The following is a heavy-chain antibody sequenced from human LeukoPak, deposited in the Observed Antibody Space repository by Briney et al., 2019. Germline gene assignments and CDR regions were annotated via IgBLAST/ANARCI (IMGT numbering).Heavy chain of an antibody. D-gene: IGHD2-2*02. Sequence: SETLSLTCTVSGGSISSYYWSWIRQPAGKGLEWIGRIYTSGSTNYNPSLKSRVTMSVDTSKNQFSLKPSSVTAADTAVYYCARERSVVVVPAAIDTNWFDPWGQGTLVTVSS. CDR3: ARERSVVVVPAAIDTNWFDP. CDR2: IYTSGST. J-gene: IGHJ5*02. V-gene: IGHV4-4*07. CDR1: GGSISSYY.